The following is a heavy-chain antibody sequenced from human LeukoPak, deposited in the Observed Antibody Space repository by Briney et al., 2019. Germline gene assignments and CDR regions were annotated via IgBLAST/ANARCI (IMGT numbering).Heavy chain of an antibody. D-gene: IGHD1-26*01. V-gene: IGHV3-33*01. Sequence: TGGSLRLSCAASGFTFSSYGMHWVRQAPDKGLEWMAIIYYDGGNKYYRDSVKGRFTISRDNSKNTLYLEMNSLRVEDTALYYWARDGAGGARGTFDYWGQGTLVTVSS. CDR3: ARDGAGGARGTFDY. CDR1: GFTFSSYG. J-gene: IGHJ4*02. CDR2: IYYDGGNK.